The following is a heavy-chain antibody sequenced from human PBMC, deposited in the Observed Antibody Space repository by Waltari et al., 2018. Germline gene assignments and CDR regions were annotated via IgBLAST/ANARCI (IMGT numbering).Heavy chain of an antibody. CDR1: GDSVSSNSSA. Sequence: QVQLQPSGPGLVKPSQTLSLTCVIFGDSVSSNSSAWNLIRQSPSRGLEWLGRTYYRSTWDNDYAVSVKSRITINPDTSKNQFSLQLNSVTPEDTAVYYCARFRSKDAFDVWGQGTMVTVSS. J-gene: IGHJ3*01. V-gene: IGHV6-1*01. CDR2: TYYRSTWDN. CDR3: ARFRSKDAFDV.